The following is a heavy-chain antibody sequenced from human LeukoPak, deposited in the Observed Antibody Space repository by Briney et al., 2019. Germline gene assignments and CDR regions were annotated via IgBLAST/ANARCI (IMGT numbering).Heavy chain of an antibody. J-gene: IGHJ4*02. D-gene: IGHD6-25*01. Sequence: PGWSLRLSCTASGFTFSSYAMSWVRQAPGKGLEWVSIISGSGYSTYYADSVKGRFTISRDNSKNTLYLQMNSLRAEDTAVYYCAKVLGMYGSSGYAWYFDYWGQGTLVTVSS. CDR2: ISGSGYST. CDR3: AKVLGMYGSSGYAWYFDY. V-gene: IGHV3-23*01. CDR1: GFTFSSYA.